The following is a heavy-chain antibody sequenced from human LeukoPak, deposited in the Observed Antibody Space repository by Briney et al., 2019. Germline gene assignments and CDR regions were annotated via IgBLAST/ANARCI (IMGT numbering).Heavy chain of an antibody. CDR2: INHSGST. CDR1: GGSFSGYY. Sequence: PSETLSLTCAVYGGSFSGYYWSWIRQPPGKGLEWIGEINHSGSTNYNPSLKSRVTISVDTSKNQFSLKLSSVTAADTAVYYCARVPVDTAMVGFDYWGQGTLVTVSS. J-gene: IGHJ4*02. D-gene: IGHD5-18*01. CDR3: ARVPVDTAMVGFDY. V-gene: IGHV4-34*01.